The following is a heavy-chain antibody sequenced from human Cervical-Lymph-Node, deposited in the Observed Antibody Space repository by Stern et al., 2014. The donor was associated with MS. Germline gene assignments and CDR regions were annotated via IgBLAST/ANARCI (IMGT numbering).Heavy chain of an antibody. CDR1: GGTFSNYA. J-gene: IGHJ4*02. Sequence: QDQLVEFGAEVKKPGSSVKVSCKASGGTFSNYAINWVRQATGQGLEWMGGIIPIFGRANYAQNFQGRVTITADESTSTAYMELSSLISEDTAVYYCARGWSYDILTGFSYWGQGTLVTVSS. V-gene: IGHV1-69*01. CDR2: IIPIFGRA. CDR3: ARGWSYDILTGFSY. D-gene: IGHD3-9*01.